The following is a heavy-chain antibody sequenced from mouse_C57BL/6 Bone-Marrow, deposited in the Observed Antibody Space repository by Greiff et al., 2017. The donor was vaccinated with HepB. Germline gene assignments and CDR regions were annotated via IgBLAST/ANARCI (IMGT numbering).Heavy chain of an antibody. Sequence: VQLQESGAELVRPGASVTLSCKASGYTFTDYEMHWVKQTPVHGLEWIGAIDPETGGTAYNQKFKSKAILTADKSSSTAYMELRSLTSEDSAVYYCTRGDGTTVPIDYWGQGTTLTVSS. V-gene: IGHV1-15*01. CDR1: GYTFTDYE. J-gene: IGHJ2*01. CDR3: TRGDGTTVPIDY. D-gene: IGHD1-1*01. CDR2: IDPETGGT.